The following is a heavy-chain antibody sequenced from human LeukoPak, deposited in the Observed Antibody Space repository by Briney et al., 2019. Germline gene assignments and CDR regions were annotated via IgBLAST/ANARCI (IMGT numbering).Heavy chain of an antibody. CDR2: INLDPNTI. CDR3: ARDVSVNKVTTPFDH. J-gene: IGHJ4*02. Sequence: GGSLRLSCKASGFTFSNYRMHWVRQAPGKGLEWISYINLDPNTIYYADSVKGRFTISRDNAKQSLYLQMNSLRVEDTAIYYCARDVSVNKVTTPFDHWGQGTLVTVAS. CDR1: GFTFSNYR. V-gene: IGHV3-48*04. D-gene: IGHD1/OR15-1a*01.